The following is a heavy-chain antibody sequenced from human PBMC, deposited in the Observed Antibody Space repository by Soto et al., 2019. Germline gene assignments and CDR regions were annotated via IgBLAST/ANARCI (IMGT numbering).Heavy chain of an antibody. CDR3: ARASSGWMIDY. CDR1: GFTFSSYA. J-gene: IGHJ4*02. D-gene: IGHD6-19*01. Sequence: QVQLVESGGGVVQPGRSLRLSCEASGFTFSSYAMHWVRQAPGKGLEWVAVISYDGSNKYYADSVKGRFTISRDNSKNTLYLQMNSLRAEDTAVYYCARASSGWMIDYWGQGTLVTVSS. CDR2: ISYDGSNK. V-gene: IGHV3-30-3*01.